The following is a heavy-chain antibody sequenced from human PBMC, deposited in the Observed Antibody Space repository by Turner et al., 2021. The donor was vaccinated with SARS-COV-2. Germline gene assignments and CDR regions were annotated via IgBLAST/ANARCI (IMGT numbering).Heavy chain of an antibody. CDR3: ERADRIKIVVVITLFDY. V-gene: IGHV3-23*01. J-gene: IGHJ4*02. D-gene: IGHD3-22*01. CDR1: AFTFSSYA. CDR2: IGGSGDST. Sequence: VHLLSPAVALVPPGGFLRPTCAASAFTFSSYAMSWVRQAPGKGLEWVSGIGGSGDSTYYADAVKGRCTITRDNDKNTQYLQMNRRRVEDTDVDDCERADRIKIVVVITLFDYWGQGTLVTVSS.